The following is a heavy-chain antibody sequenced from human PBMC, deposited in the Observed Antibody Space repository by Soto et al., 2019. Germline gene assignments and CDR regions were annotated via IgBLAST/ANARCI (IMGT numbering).Heavy chain of an antibody. CDR2: IRNKAKSYTT. D-gene: IGHD3-10*01. J-gene: IGHJ4*02. V-gene: IGHV3-72*01. CDR3: ASVRYGSVDY. Sequence: EVQLVESGGALVQPAGSLRLSCAASGFTFSDRYMDWVRQAPGKGLEWVGRIRNKAKSYTTDYAASVKTRFTISRDDSRHSLYLQMNSLPTEDTGVYYCASVRYGSVDYWGQGTLVTVSS. CDR1: GFTFSDRY.